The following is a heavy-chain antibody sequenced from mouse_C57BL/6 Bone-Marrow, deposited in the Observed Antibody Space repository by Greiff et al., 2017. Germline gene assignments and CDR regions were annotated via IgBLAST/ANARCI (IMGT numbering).Heavy chain of an antibody. CDR3: ARGDGSPMDY. D-gene: IGHD2-3*01. Sequence: QVQLQQSGAELVKPGASVKLSCKASGYTFTSYWMQWVKQRPGQGLEWIGEIDPSDSYTNYNQKFKGKATLTVDTSSSTAYMQLSSLTSEDSAIYFCARGDGSPMDYWGQGTSVTVSS. CDR1: GYTFTSYW. V-gene: IGHV1-50*01. CDR2: IDPSDSYT. J-gene: IGHJ4*01.